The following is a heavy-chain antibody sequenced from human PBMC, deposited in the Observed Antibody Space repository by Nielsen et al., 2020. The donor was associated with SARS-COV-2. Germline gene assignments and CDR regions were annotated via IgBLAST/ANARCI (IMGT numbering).Heavy chain of an antibody. Sequence: GESLKISCAASGFTFSDYYMSWIRQAPGKGLEWVSGINWNGGSTGYADSVKGRFTISRDNAKNSLYLQMNSLRAEDTALYHCARGGIAAAGTQFDPWGQGTLVTVSS. J-gene: IGHJ5*02. D-gene: IGHD6-13*01. CDR2: INWNGGST. CDR3: ARGGIAAAGTQFDP. CDR1: GFTFSDYY. V-gene: IGHV3-20*01.